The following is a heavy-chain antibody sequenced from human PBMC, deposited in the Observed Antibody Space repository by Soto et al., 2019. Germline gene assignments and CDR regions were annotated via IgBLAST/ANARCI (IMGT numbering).Heavy chain of an antibody. CDR3: AINEGTDGYKFAY. V-gene: IGHV1-69*01. J-gene: IGHJ4*02. CDR1: GGTFSTYD. CDR2: IIPLFGTA. Sequence: QVQLVQSGAEVKKPGSSVKVSCKASGGTFSTYDICWVRQAPGQGLEWMGGIIPLFGTANNAQKFQGRATIIAVESTGTAYMELWRLRSEDTAVDYCAINEGTDGYKFAYWGQGTLVTVS. D-gene: IGHD5-12*01.